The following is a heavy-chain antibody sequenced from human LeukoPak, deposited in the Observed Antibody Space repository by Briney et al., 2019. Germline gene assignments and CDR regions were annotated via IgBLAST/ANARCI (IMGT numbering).Heavy chain of an antibody. J-gene: IGHJ6*03. CDR3: GASADYYYYYMDV. V-gene: IGHV3-23*01. CDR1: GFTFTSYA. CDR2: ISGSGRTT. Sequence: GGSLRLSCVASGFTFTSYAMSWVRQARGKGLEWVSVISGSGRTTFHADSVKGRFTISRDNSKNTLYLQMNSLRAEDTALYFCGASADYYYYYMDVWGKGTTVTVSS.